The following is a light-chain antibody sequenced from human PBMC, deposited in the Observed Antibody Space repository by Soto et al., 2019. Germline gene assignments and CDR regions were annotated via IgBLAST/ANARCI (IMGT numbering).Light chain of an antibody. J-gene: IGLJ3*02. CDR3: SSYAGSDNLV. CDR2: EVS. V-gene: IGLV2-8*01. CDR1: SSDVGGYNY. Sequence: QSALTQPPSASGSPGQSVTVSCTGTSSDVGGYNYVSWYQQHPGKAPKLMIYEVSKRPSGVPDRFSGDKSGNTASLTVSGLQAEYEAEYYCSSYAGSDNLVFGGGTKLTVL.